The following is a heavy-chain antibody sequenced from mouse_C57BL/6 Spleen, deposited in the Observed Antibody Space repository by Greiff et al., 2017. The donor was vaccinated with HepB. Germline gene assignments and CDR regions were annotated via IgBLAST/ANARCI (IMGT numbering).Heavy chain of an antibody. CDR1: GYTFTSYW. CDR3: ARNGDDVAY. CDR2: IDPSDSYT. Sequence: QVQLQQSGAELVKPGASVKLSCKASGYTFTSYWMQWVKQRPGQGLEWIGEIDPSDSYTNYNQKFKGKATLTVDTSSSTAYMQLRSLTSEDSAVYYCARNGDDVAYWGQRTLVTVSA. J-gene: IGHJ3*01. V-gene: IGHV1-50*01. D-gene: IGHD2-12*01.